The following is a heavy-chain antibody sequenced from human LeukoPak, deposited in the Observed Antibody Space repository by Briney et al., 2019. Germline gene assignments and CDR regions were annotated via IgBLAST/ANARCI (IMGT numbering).Heavy chain of an antibody. V-gene: IGHV4-38-2*01. CDR3: ARHSMVRGVIRSGLTQFDY. CDR1: GYSISSGYY. D-gene: IGHD3-10*01. Sequence: SETLSLTCAVSGYSISSGYYWGWIRQPPGKGLEWIGSIYHSGSTYYNPSLKSRVTISVDTSKNQFSLKLSSVTAADTAVYYCARHSMVRGVIRSGLTQFDYWGQGTLVTVPS. J-gene: IGHJ4*02. CDR2: IYHSGST.